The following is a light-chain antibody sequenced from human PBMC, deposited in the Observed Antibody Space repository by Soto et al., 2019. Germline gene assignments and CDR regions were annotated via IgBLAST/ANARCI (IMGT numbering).Light chain of an antibody. CDR2: EVN. V-gene: IGLV2-23*02. J-gene: IGLJ3*02. CDR1: ISDVGSYNL. Sequence: QSVLTQPASVSGSPGQSITVSCTGTISDVGSYNLVSWYQQHPGRAPKLMIYEVNKRPSGVSNRFSGSKSGNTASLTISGLQADDEADYYCGSYAGGYTWVFGGGTKLTVL. CDR3: GSYAGGYTWV.